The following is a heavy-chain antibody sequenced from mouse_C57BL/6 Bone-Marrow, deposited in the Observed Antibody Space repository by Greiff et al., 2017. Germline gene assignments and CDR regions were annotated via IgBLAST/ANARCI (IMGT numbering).Heavy chain of an antibody. Sequence: EVKVVESGGGLVKPGGSLKLSCAASGFTFSSYTMSWVRQTPEKRLEWVATISGGGGNTYYPDSVKGRFTIYRDNAKNTLYMQMSSLRSEDTALYYCARHAPSYYSKAFAYWGQGTLVTVSA. CDR1: GFTFSSYT. J-gene: IGHJ3*01. CDR2: ISGGGGNT. D-gene: IGHD2-5*01. V-gene: IGHV5-9*01. CDR3: ARHAPSYYSKAFAY.